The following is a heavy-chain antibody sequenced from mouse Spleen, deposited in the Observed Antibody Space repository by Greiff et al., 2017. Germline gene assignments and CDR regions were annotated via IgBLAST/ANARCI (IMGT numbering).Heavy chain of an antibody. CDR1: GFAFSSYD. D-gene: IGHD1-2*01. J-gene: IGHJ4*01. V-gene: IGHV5-12-1*01. CDR3: ARLGYYGPYAMDY. CDR2: ISSGGGST. Sequence: EVKLVESGGGLVKPGGSLKLSCAASGFAFSSYDMSWVRQTPEKRLAWVAYISSGGGSTYYPDTVKGRFTISRDNAKNTLYLQMSSLKSEDTAMYYCARLGYYGPYAMDYWGQGTSVTVSS.